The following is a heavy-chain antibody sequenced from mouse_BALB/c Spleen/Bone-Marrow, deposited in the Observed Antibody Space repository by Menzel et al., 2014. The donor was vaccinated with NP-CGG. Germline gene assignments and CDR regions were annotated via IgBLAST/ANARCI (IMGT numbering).Heavy chain of an antibody. Sequence: VRLQESGAELVRPGTSAKASCKASGYAFTHYLIEWVKQRPGQGLAWIGVINPGSGGTNYNERFKGKATLTADKSSSIAYMQLSSLTSDDSAVYFCARELGRWYFDVWGAGTTVTVSS. CDR1: GYAFTHYL. V-gene: IGHV1-54*01. J-gene: IGHJ1*01. D-gene: IGHD4-1*01. CDR2: INPGSGGT. CDR3: ARELGRWYFDV.